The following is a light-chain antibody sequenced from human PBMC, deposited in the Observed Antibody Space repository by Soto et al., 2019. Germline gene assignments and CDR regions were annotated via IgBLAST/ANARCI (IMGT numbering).Light chain of an antibody. CDR2: DVT. Sequence: QSVLTQPASVSGSPGQSITISCTGTSSDVGAYNYVSWYQQYPGKAPKYIIYDVTNRPSGVSDRFSGSKSGNTASLTISGLQAEDEADYYCSSYTTTSTLYVFGTGTKVTVL. V-gene: IGLV2-14*03. J-gene: IGLJ1*01. CDR3: SSYTTTSTLYV. CDR1: SSDVGAYNY.